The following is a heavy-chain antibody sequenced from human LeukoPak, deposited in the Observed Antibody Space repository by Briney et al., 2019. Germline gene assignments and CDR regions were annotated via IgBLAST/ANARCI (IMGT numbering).Heavy chain of an antibody. D-gene: IGHD1-14*01. CDR3: ARDHITGDGMDV. J-gene: IGHJ6*02. Sequence: GGSLRLSCAASGFTFSSYAMHWVRQAPGKGLEWVAVISYDGSNKYYADSVKGRFTISRDNSKNTLYLQMNSLRAEDTAVYYCARDHITGDGMDVWGQGTTVTVSS. V-gene: IGHV3-30-3*01. CDR1: GFTFSSYA. CDR2: ISYDGSNK.